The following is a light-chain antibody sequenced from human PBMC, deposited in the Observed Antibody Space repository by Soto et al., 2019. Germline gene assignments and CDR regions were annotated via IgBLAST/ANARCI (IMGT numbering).Light chain of an antibody. CDR2: GAS. V-gene: IGKV3-15*01. J-gene: IGKJ5*01. CDR1: QSVTSS. Sequence: DIVLTQSPGTLSLSPGERAALSFRASQSVTSSFLAWYQQKPGQAPRLLIYGASTRATGIPARFSGSGSGTEFTLTISSLQSEDFAVYYCHQYDNWPKTFGQGTRLEIK. CDR3: HQYDNWPKT.